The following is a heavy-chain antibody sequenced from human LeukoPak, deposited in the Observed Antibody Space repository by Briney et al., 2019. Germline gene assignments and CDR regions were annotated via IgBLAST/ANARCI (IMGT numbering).Heavy chain of an antibody. CDR3: ARGGTTVTPGLLWFDP. V-gene: IGHV4-59*11. CDR2: IYHSGST. Sequence: SDTLSLPCSVSGHPNSRHYWSWIRQPPGKGLEGIGYIYHSGSTKYNPSLTSRVTISVDTSKNQFSLKLSSVTAADTAVYYCARGGTTVTPGLLWFDPWGQGTLVTVSS. J-gene: IGHJ5*02. CDR1: GHPNSRHY. D-gene: IGHD4-17*01.